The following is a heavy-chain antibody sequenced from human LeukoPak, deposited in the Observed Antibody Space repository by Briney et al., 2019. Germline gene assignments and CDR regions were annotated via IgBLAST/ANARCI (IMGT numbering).Heavy chain of an antibody. CDR1: GYTFTDYF. CDR3: ARDGSLDY. V-gene: IGHV1-2*02. Sequence: GASVKVSCKASGYTFTDYFMHWVRQAPGQGLEWMGWISPTRGGTNYAQKFQGRVTMTRDTSVSTVYMELSRLTSDDTAVYFCARDGSLDYWGQGTLVTVSS. J-gene: IGHJ4*02. CDR2: ISPTRGGT. D-gene: IGHD1-14*01.